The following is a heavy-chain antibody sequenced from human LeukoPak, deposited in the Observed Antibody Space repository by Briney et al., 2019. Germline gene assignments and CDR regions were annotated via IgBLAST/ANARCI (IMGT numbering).Heavy chain of an antibody. J-gene: IGHJ6*02. Sequence: SETLSLTCTVSDDSISDYYRGWIRQPPGKGLEWIGFISYSGNTYSTPSLESRLTISIDTAKNQFSLSLSSVTAADTADYFCAREIVSSYYYNGMDVWGQGTTVTVSS. D-gene: IGHD5/OR15-5a*01. CDR1: DDSISDYY. V-gene: IGHV4-30-4*01. CDR2: ISYSGNT. CDR3: AREIVSSYYYNGMDV.